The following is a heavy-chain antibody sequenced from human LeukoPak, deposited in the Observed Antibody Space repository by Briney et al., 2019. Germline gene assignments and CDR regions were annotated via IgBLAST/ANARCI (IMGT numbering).Heavy chain of an antibody. CDR1: GFTVSSNY. Sequence: GGSLRLSCAASGFTVSSNYMSWVRQAPWKGLEWVSVIYSGGSTYYADSVKGRFTISRDNSKNTLYLQMSSLRAEDTAVYYCAKDEWAVTTRDAIDIWGQGTMVTVSS. J-gene: IGHJ3*02. CDR3: AKDEWAVTTRDAIDI. CDR2: IYSGGST. D-gene: IGHD4-17*01. V-gene: IGHV3-53*01.